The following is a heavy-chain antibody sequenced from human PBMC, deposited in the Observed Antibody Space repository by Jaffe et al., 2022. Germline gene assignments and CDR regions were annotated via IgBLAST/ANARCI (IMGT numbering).Heavy chain of an antibody. Sequence: EVQLVESGGGLVQPGGSLRLSCAAFGFTFSSYEMSWVRQAPGKGLEWVSYISSSSSTIKYADSVKGRITISRDNAKNSLYLQMNSLRAEDTGVYYCARALAPEYCSIMFCYGMDVWGKGTTVTVSS. J-gene: IGHJ6*04. CDR2: ISSSSSTI. D-gene: IGHD2-2*01. V-gene: IGHV3-48*03. CDR3: ARALAPEYCSIMFCYGMDV. CDR1: GFTFSSYE.